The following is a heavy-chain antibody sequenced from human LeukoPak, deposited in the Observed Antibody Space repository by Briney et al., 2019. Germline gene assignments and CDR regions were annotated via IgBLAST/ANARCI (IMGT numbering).Heavy chain of an antibody. J-gene: IGHJ6*02. CDR1: GFTFSSYG. V-gene: IGHV3-30*03. CDR2: ISYDGSNK. Sequence: GGSLRLSCAASGFTFSSYGMHWVRQAPGKGLEWVAVISYDGSNKYYADSVKGRFTISGDNSKNTLYLQMNSLRAEDTAVYYCASSLSPYGNSSSWYFYGYYYYYGMDVWGQGTTVTVSS. D-gene: IGHD6-13*01. CDR3: ASSLSPYGNSSSWYFYGYYYYYGMDV.